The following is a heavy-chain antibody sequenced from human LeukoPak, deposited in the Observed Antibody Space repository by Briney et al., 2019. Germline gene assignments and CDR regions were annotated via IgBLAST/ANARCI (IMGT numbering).Heavy chain of an antibody. CDR2: IHYSGST. D-gene: IGHD2-2*01. CDR1: GGSISNHY. J-gene: IGHJ5*02. Sequence: SETLSLTCTVSGGSISNHYWSWIRQPPGKGLEWIGYIHYSGSTNYNTSLKSRVTISVDTSKNQFSLKLTSVTAADTAVYYCARDFGRGYCSTTSCFVPWLDLWGQGTLVTVSS. V-gene: IGHV4-59*11. CDR3: ARDFGRGYCSTTSCFVPWLDL.